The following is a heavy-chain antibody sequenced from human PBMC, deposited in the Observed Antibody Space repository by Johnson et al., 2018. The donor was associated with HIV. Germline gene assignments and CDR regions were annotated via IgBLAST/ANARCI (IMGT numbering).Heavy chain of an antibody. Sequence: VQLVESGGGLVKPGGSLRLSCAVSGFTFSDYYMSWIRQAPGKGLEWVSIIYSGGDTYYADSVKGRFTISRDNSKNTLYLQMNSLRAEDTALYYCARGRPGGWELRRDAFDIWGQGTMVTVSS. CDR1: GFTFSDYY. CDR2: IYSGGDT. CDR3: ARGRPGGWELRRDAFDI. D-gene: IGHD1-26*01. V-gene: IGHV3-66*01. J-gene: IGHJ3*02.